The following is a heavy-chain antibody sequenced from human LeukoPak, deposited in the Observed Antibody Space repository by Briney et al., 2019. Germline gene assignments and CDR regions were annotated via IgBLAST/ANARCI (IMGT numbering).Heavy chain of an antibody. Sequence: ASVKVSCKASGYTFTSYYMHWARQAPGQGLEWMGIINPSGGSTSYAQKFQGRVTMTRDTSTSTVYMELSSLRSEDTAVYYCAREVRNGLQLGAFDIWGQGTMVTVSS. D-gene: IGHD5-24*01. CDR3: AREVRNGLQLGAFDI. V-gene: IGHV1-46*01. J-gene: IGHJ3*02. CDR1: GYTFTSYY. CDR2: INPSGGST.